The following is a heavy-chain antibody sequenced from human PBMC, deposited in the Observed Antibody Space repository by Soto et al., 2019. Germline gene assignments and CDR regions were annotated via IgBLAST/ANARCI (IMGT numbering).Heavy chain of an antibody. CDR2: ISAHNGDT. CDR1: GYTFNYYG. Sequence: ASVKVSCKASGYTFNYYGISWVRQAPGQGLEWVGWISAHNGDTKYAQNLQGRLTLTTDTSTSTAYMELTSLTSDDTAVYYCARDWSRYSDSSGLMWFYWGQGTLVTVSS. V-gene: IGHV1-18*04. D-gene: IGHD3-22*01. CDR3: ARDWSRYSDSSGLMWFY. J-gene: IGHJ4*02.